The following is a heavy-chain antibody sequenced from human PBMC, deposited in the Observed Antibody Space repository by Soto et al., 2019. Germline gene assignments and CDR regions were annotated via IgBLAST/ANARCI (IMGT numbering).Heavy chain of an antibody. D-gene: IGHD3-3*01. Sequence: PSETLSLTCTVSGGSISSYYWSWIRQPPGKGLECIGYIYYSGSTNYNPSLKSRVTISVDTSKNQFSLKLSSVTAADTAVYYCARARYYDFWSRVGYYYYYMDVWGKGTTVTVSS. CDR2: IYYSGST. V-gene: IGHV4-59*01. CDR1: GGSISSYY. CDR3: ARARYYDFWSRVGYYYYYMDV. J-gene: IGHJ6*03.